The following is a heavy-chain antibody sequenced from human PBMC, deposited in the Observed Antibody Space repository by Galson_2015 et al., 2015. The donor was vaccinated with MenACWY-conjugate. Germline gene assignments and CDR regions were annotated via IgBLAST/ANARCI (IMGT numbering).Heavy chain of an antibody. CDR2: IYTADSNT. CDR3: ARLPGYCSTTSCYNSRFDY. Sequence: QSGAEVKKPGESLMISCTASGSSFPTYWIGWARQMPGKGLEWLGIIYTADSNTRYSPSFQGQVTMSADKSISTAYLQWSILRASDTAMHYCARLPGYCSTTSCYNSRFDYWGQGTLVTVSS. CDR1: GSSFPTYW. D-gene: IGHD2-2*02. V-gene: IGHV5-51*01. J-gene: IGHJ4*02.